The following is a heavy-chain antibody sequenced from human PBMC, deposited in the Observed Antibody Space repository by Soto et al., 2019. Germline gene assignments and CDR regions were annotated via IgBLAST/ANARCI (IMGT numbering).Heavy chain of an antibody. D-gene: IGHD3-16*01. CDR1: GDSISSSSYY. J-gene: IGHJ4*02. CDR2: IYYSGST. V-gene: IGHV4-39*01. CDR3: ARRYGSSFDY. Sequence: SETLSLTCTVSGDSISSSSYYWGWIRQPPGKGLEWIGSIYYSGSTYYNPSLKSRVTISVDTSKNQFSLKLSSVTAADTAVYYCARRYGSSFDYWGQGTPVTVS.